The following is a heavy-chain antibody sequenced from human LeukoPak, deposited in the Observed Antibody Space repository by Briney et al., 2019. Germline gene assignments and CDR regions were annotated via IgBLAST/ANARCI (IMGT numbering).Heavy chain of an antibody. D-gene: IGHD3-22*01. CDR3: ARLYYDSSGYYQICYFDY. J-gene: IGHJ4*02. V-gene: IGHV4-39*01. Sequence: PSETLSLTCTVSGGSISSSSYYWGWIRQPPGKGLEWIGSIYYSGSTYYNPSLKSQVTISVDTSKNQFSLNLSSVTAADTAVYYCARLYYDSSGYYQICYFDYWGQGTLVTVSS. CDR2: IYYSGST. CDR1: GGSISSSSYY.